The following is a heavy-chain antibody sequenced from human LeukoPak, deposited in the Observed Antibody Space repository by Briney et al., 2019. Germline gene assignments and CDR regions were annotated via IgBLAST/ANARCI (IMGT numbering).Heavy chain of an antibody. CDR3: ARDQGGSYSANWFDP. Sequence: ASVKVSCKASGYTFTSNYIHWVRQAPGQGLEWMGWINPNSGGTNYAQKFQGWVTMTRDTSISTAYMELSRLRSDDTAVYYCARDQGGSYSANWFDPWGQGTLVTVSS. CDR1: GYTFTSNY. V-gene: IGHV1-2*04. D-gene: IGHD1-26*01. CDR2: INPNSGGT. J-gene: IGHJ5*02.